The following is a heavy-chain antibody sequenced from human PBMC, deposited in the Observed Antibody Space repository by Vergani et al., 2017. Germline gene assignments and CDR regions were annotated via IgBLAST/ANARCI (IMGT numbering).Heavy chain of an antibody. CDR3: AKTVGYYYYYRXV. V-gene: IGHV3-30*18. CDR1: GFTFSSYG. CDR2: ISYDGSNK. Sequence: QVQLVESGGGVVQPGRSLSLSCAASGFTFSSYGMHWVRQAPGKGLEWVAVISYDGSNKYYADSVKGRFTISRDNSKNTLYLQMNSLRAEDTAVYYCAKTVGYYYYYRXVWGKGP. J-gene: IGHJ6*03.